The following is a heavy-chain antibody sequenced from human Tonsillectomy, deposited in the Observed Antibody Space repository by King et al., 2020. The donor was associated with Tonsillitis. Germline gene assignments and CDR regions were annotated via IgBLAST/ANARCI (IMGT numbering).Heavy chain of an antibody. J-gene: IGHJ4*02. V-gene: IGHV4-59*01. Sequence: QLQESGPGLVKPSETLSVTCTVSGGSISGYYWSWIRQPPGKGLEWIGYIYYSGSTSYNPSLKSRVTMSVNTSKKQFSLKLNSATAADTAVYYCARGGGIRPCGGSGSSYFDYWGQGTLVTVSS. CDR1: GGSISGYY. CDR2: IYYSGST. D-gene: IGHD3-10*01. CDR3: ARGGGIRPCGGSGSSYFDY.